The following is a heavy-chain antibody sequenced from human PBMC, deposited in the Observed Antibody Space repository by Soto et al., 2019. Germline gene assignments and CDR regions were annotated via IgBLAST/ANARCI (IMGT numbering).Heavy chain of an antibody. CDR3: ARAVDWKYYYDSSGYLPLYYYGMDV. Sequence: PSETLSLTCTVSGSSISSGGYYWSWIRQHPGKGLEWIGYIYYSGSTYYNPSLKSRVTISVDTSKNQFSLKLSSVTAADTAVYYCARAVDWKYYYDSSGYLPLYYYGMDVWGQGTTVTVSS. J-gene: IGHJ6*02. CDR1: GSSISSGGYY. V-gene: IGHV4-31*03. CDR2: IYYSGST. D-gene: IGHD3-22*01.